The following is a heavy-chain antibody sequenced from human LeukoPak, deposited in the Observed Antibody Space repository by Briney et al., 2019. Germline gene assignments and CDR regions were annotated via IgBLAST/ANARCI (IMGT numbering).Heavy chain of an antibody. V-gene: IGHV4-59*08. CDR1: GGSISSYY. D-gene: IGHD3-10*01. J-gene: IGHJ4*02. CDR3: ARQGEFGDFDY. Sequence: SETLSLTCTVAGGSISSYYWSWIRQPPGKGLEWIGYIYYSGSTNYNPSLKSRVTISVDTSKNQFSLKLSSVTAADTAVYYCARQGEFGDFDYWGQGTLVTVSS. CDR2: IYYSGST.